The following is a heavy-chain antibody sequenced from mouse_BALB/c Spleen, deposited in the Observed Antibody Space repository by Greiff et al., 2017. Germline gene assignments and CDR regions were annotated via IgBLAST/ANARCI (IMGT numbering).Heavy chain of an antibody. CDR1: GFTFSSYT. V-gene: IGHV5-12-2*01. CDR2: ISNGGGST. CDR3: ARQWYYAMDY. J-gene: IGHJ4*01. Sequence: EVQRVESGGGLVQPGGSLKLSCAASGFTFSSYTMSWVRQTPEKRLEWVAYISNGGGSTYYPDTVKGRFTISRDNAKNTLYLQMSSLKSEDTAMYYCARQWYYAMDYWGQGTSVTVSS.